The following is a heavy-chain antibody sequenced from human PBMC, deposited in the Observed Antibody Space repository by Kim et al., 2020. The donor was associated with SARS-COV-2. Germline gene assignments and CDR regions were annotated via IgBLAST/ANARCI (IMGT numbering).Heavy chain of an antibody. Sequence: IYYAVSVQGRFTISRDNAKNSLYLQMNNLRAEDTAVYYCARGGSSSSHEYWGQGTLVTVSS. J-gene: IGHJ4*02. CDR2: I. D-gene: IGHD6-6*01. CDR3: ARGGSSSSHEY. V-gene: IGHV3-11*01.